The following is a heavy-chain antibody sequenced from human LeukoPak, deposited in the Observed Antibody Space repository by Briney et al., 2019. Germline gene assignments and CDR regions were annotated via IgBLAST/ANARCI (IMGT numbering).Heavy chain of an antibody. CDR3: ARGGISIFGVVIYMDV. V-gene: IGHV3-20*04. CDR2: MNWNGGST. Sequence: RPGGSLRLSCAASGFTFSNAWMSWVRQAPGKGLEWVSGMNWNGGSTGYADSVKGRFTISRDNAKNSLSLQMNSLRVEDTALYYCARGGISIFGVVIYMDVWGKGTTVTVSS. CDR1: GFTFSNAW. D-gene: IGHD3-3*01. J-gene: IGHJ6*03.